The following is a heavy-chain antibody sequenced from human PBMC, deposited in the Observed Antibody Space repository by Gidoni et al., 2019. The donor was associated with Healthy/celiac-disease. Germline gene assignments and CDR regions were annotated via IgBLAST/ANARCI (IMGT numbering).Heavy chain of an antibody. J-gene: IGHJ4*02. CDR1: GFTFVSSG. Sequence: QVQRVESGGAVVQPGRPLRLPCAASGFTFVSSGMHGARQAPGKGLEWVAVIWYDGSNKYYADSVKGRFTISRDNSKNTLYLQMNSLRAEDTAVYYCARSTEYNWNGSSDFDYWGQGTLVTVSS. V-gene: IGHV3-33*01. CDR3: ARSTEYNWNGSSDFDY. CDR2: IWYDGSNK. D-gene: IGHD1-1*01.